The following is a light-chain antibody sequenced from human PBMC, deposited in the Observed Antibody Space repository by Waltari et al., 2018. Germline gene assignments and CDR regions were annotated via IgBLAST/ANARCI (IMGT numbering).Light chain of an antibody. CDR3: ATWYDSLSGPV. J-gene: IGLJ2*01. CDR1: STTIGRNS. V-gene: IGLV1-47*01. Sequence: QSVLTHPPSASGTPGQRVSISGSCRSTTIGRNSVAWYQQVPGTAPKLLIYRNNQRPSGVPDRFSGSRSGTSASLAISGLRSEDEADYYCATWYDSLSGPVFGGGTKVTVL. CDR2: RNN.